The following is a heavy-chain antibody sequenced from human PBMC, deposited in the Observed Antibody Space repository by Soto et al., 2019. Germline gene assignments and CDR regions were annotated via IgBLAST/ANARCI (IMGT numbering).Heavy chain of an antibody. CDR3: ARGLILWFGELSRRGGYYYYMDV. V-gene: IGHV4-34*01. CDR2: INDSGDI. J-gene: IGHJ6*03. Sequence: QVQLQQWGAGLLKPSETLSLTCAVYGGSFSGYQWSWIRQTPGKGLEWIGGINDSGDINYNPTLKSRVGILVDSPKKQISLRLSSVTAAATAVYYCARGLILWFGELSRRGGYYYYMDVWGKGTTVTVSS. D-gene: IGHD3-10*01. CDR1: GGSFSGYQ.